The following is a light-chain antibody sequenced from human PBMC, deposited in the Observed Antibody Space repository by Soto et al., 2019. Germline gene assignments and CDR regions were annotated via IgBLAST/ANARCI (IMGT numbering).Light chain of an antibody. CDR2: KAS. J-gene: IGKJ1*01. V-gene: IGKV1-5*03. CDR3: QQYDTYPWT. CDR1: QSISSW. Sequence: DIPMAQSPSTLSASVGDRVTITCRASQSISSWLAWYQQKPGKAPKLLIYKASGLESGVPSRFSGRGSGTEFTLTIGSLQPDDFATYYCQQYDTYPWTFGQGTKVEIK.